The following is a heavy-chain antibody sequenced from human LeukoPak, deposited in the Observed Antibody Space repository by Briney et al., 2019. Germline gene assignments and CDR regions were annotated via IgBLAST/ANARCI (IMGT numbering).Heavy chain of an antibody. Sequence: PGGSLRLSCAASGFTFSSYAMHWVRQAPGKGLEYVSAISSNGGSTYYANSVKGRFTISRDNAKNSLYLQMNSLRPEDTAVYYCAKDSCTSCYDRDFDYWGQGTLVTVSS. V-gene: IGHV3-64*01. D-gene: IGHD2-2*01. CDR1: GFTFSSYA. J-gene: IGHJ4*02. CDR2: ISSNGGST. CDR3: AKDSCTSCYDRDFDY.